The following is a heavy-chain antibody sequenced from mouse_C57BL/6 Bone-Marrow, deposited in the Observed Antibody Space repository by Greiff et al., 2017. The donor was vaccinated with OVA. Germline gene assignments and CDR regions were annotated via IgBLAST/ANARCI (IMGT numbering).Heavy chain of an antibody. J-gene: IGHJ2*01. Sequence: VQLQQSGPELVKPGASVKISCKASGYSFTGYYMNWVKQSPEKSLEWIGEINPSTGGTTYNQKFKAKATLTVDKSSSTAYMQLKNLTSEDSAVYYCAREERSPYYFDYWGQGTTLTVSS. CDR1: GYSFTGYY. V-gene: IGHV1-42*01. CDR2: INPSTGGT. CDR3: AREERSPYYFDY.